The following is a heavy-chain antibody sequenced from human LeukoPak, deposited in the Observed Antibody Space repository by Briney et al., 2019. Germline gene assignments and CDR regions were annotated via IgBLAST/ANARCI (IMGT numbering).Heavy chain of an antibody. CDR3: ARDGVGSGSYTFDP. CDR1: GSISSGGYF. CDR2: IYSSGNT. J-gene: IGHJ5*02. Sequence: PSETLSLTCTVSGSISSGGYFWSWIRQPAGKKLEWIGRIYSSGNTNYNPSLKSRVTILLDTSRNQFSLKVTSVTAADTAVYYCARDGVGSGSYTFDPWGQGTLVTVSS. V-gene: IGHV4-61*02. D-gene: IGHD3-10*01.